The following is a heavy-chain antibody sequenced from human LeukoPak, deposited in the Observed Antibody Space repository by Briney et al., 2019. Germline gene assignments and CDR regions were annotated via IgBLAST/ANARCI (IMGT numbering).Heavy chain of an antibody. CDR2: IYTSGST. V-gene: IGHV4-4*09. CDR1: GGSISSYY. D-gene: IGHD3-3*02. CDR3: AGGAHVWSGYYLTWFDP. Sequence: SETLSLTCTVSGGSISSYYWSWIRQPPGKGLEWIGYIYTSGSTNYNPSLKSRVTISVDTSKNQFSLKLSSVTAADTAVYYCAGGAHVWSGYYLTWFDPWGQGTLVTVSS. J-gene: IGHJ5*02.